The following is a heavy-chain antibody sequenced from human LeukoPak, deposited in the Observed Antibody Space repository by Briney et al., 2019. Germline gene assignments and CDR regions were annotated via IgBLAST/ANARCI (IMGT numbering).Heavy chain of an antibody. J-gene: IGHJ6*03. V-gene: IGHV1-8*03. CDR2: MNPNSGNT. CDR1: GYTFTSYD. CDR3: ARGRVGDSSGWLRVMDV. Sequence: GASVKVSCKASGYTFTSYDINWVRQATGQGLEWMGWMNPNSGNTGYAQKFQGRVTITRNTSISTAYMELSSLRSEDTAVYYCARGRVGDSSGWLRVMDVWGKGTTVTVSS. D-gene: IGHD6-19*01.